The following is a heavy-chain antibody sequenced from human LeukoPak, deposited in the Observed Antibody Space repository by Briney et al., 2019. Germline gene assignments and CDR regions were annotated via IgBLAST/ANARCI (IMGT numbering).Heavy chain of an antibody. CDR3: ARVGDQFHWYRAL. CDR1: VFSVSTKY. D-gene: IGHD2-2*01. Sequence: GGSLTLFCAPSVFSVSTKYMNWVRQARGEGLEWVSILYSGSDTYFADSVEGRFIISRDSSKNTLFLQMNDRRVGDTAGLYCARVGDQFHWYRALWGRGTLLTIPS. J-gene: IGHJ2*01. CDR2: LYSGSDT. V-gene: IGHV3-53*01.